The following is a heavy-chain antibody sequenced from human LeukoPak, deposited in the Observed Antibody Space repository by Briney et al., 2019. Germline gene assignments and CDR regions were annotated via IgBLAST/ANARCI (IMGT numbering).Heavy chain of an antibody. CDR2: IVVGSSET. V-gene: IGHV1-58*01. D-gene: IGHD2-2*01. CDR3: ARDTGEEKCSSTSCTRPGAFDI. CDR1: GFTFRSST. Sequence: SVKVSCKASGFTFRSSTVQWVRQARGQRLEWIGWIVVGSSETTYAQKFQERVTITRDMSTSTVYMEMTSLNSEDTAVYYCARDTGEEKCSSTSCTRPGAFDIWGQGTMVTVSS. J-gene: IGHJ3*02.